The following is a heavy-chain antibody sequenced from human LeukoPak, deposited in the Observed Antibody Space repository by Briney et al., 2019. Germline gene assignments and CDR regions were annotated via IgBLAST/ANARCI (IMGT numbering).Heavy chain of an antibody. V-gene: IGHV3-43*02. Sequence: PGGSQRLSCAASGLTFDDYAMHWARQAPGKGLEWVSLISGDVGSTYYADSVKGRFTISRDNSKNSLYLQMNSLRTEDTALYYCAKDRVDGYNSDYYGMDVWGQGTTVTVSS. CDR2: ISGDVGST. CDR3: AKDRVDGYNSDYYGMDV. D-gene: IGHD5-24*01. CDR1: GLTFDDYA. J-gene: IGHJ6*02.